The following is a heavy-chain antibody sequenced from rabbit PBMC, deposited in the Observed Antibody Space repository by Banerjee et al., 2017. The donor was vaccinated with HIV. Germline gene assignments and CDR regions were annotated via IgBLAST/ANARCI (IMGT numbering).Heavy chain of an antibody. CDR3: ARYYSYGYAGGTYAANL. V-gene: IGHV1S40*01. CDR2: INTSSGNT. Sequence: CWVRQAPGKGLEWIACINTSSGNTVYASWAKGRFTISKTSSTTVTLQMTSLTAADTATYFCARYYSYGYAGGTYAANLWGPGTLVTVS. D-gene: IGHD6-1*01. J-gene: IGHJ4*01.